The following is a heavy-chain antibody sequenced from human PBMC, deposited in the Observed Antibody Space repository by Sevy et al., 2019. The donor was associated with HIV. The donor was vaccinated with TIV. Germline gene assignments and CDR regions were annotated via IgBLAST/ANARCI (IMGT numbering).Heavy chain of an antibody. J-gene: IGHJ3*02. CDR1: GYTFTSYG. Sequence: ASVKVSCKASGYTFTSYGISWVRQAPGQGLEWMGWISGYNGNTNYAQMLQDRITMTTDTFTSTAYMELRSLRSDDTAVYYCARDPSGIVGVNDAFDIWGRGTMVTVSS. CDR3: ARDPSGIVGVNDAFDI. D-gene: IGHD1-26*01. V-gene: IGHV1-18*01. CDR2: ISGYNGNT.